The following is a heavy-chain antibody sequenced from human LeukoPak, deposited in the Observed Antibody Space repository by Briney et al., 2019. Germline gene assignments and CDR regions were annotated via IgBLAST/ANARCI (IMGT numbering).Heavy chain of an antibody. D-gene: IGHD3-22*01. J-gene: IGHJ4*02. Sequence: LETLSLTCAVYGGSFSGYYWSWIRQPPGKGLEWIGEINHSGSTNYNPSLKSRVTISVDTSKNQFSLKLSSVTAADTAVYYCARVPAATYYYDSSGYYYFDYWGQGTLVTVSS. V-gene: IGHV4-34*01. CDR1: GGSFSGYY. CDR3: ARVPAATYYYDSSGYYYFDY. CDR2: INHSGST.